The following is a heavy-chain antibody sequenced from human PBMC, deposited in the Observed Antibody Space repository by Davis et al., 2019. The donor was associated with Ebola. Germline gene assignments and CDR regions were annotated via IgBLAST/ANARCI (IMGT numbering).Heavy chain of an antibody. CDR3: ARGANSSGWYRGY. CDR1: GFTFSTYA. D-gene: IGHD6-19*01. CDR2: INSDGSST. V-gene: IGHV3-74*01. J-gene: IGHJ4*02. Sequence: GESLKISCVASGFTFSTYAVHWVRQAPGKGLVWVSRINSDGSSTSYADSVKGRFTISRDNAKNTLYLQMNSLRAEDTAVYYCARGANSSGWYRGYWGQGTLVTVSS.